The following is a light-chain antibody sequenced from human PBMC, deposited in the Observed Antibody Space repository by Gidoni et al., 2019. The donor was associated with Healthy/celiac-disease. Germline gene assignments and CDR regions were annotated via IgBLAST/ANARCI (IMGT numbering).Light chain of an antibody. V-gene: IGKV3-20*01. CDR3: QQYGGSPLT. J-gene: IGKJ4*01. CDR2: GAS. CDR1: QTLSSHS. Sequence: EIVLTQSPGTLSLSPGERATLSCRASQTLSSHSVAWYQQKPGQAPGLVIYGASSRATGIPDRFSGSGSGTDFTLIITRLEPEDFALYYCQQYGGSPLTFGGGTKIE.